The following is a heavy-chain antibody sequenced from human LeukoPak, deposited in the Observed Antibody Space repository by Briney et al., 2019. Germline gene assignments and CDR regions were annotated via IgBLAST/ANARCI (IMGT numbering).Heavy chain of an antibody. CDR1: GYTFTSYG. Sequence: ASVKVSCKASGYTFTSYGISWVRQAPGQGLEWMGWISAYNGNTNYAQKLQGRVTMTTDTSTSTAYMELRSLRSEDTAVYYCARVVAVAGIFSFDYWGQGTLVTVSS. J-gene: IGHJ4*02. CDR2: ISAYNGNT. V-gene: IGHV1-18*01. CDR3: ARVVAVAGIFSFDY. D-gene: IGHD6-19*01.